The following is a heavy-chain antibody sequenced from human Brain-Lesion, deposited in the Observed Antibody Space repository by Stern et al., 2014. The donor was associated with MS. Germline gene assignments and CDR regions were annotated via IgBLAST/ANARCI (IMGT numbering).Heavy chain of an antibody. D-gene: IGHD2-15*01. J-gene: IGHJ5*02. CDR2: IYYSGNT. CDR1: GGSVSSTSYA. CDR3: AGEEDIRYCSGGSCTGNWFDP. Sequence: QVQLVESGPGLVKPSETLSLTCTVAGGSVSSTSYALAWIRQPPGKGLEWIGTIYYSGNTHYSPSIKSRLTISLDTSQNQISLHMRSVTAADTAVYYCAGEEDIRYCSGGSCTGNWFDPWGQGTLVTVSS. V-gene: IGHV4-39*01.